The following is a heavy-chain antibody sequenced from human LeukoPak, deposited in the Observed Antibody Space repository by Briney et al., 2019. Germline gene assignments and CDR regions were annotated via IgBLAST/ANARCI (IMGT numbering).Heavy chain of an antibody. V-gene: IGHV4-61*01. J-gene: IGHJ4*02. CDR2: IYYSGST. CDR1: GGSVSSGSYY. CDR3: ARDVRYCSSTSCLITDY. D-gene: IGHD2-2*01. Sequence: SETLSLTCTVSGGSVSSGSYYWSWIRQPPGKGLEWIGYIYYSGSTNYNPSLKSRVTISVDTSKNQFSLKLSSVTAADTAVYYCARDVRYCSSTSCLITDYWGQGTLVTVSS.